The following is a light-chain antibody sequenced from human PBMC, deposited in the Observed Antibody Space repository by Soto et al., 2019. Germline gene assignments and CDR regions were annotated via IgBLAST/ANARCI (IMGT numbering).Light chain of an antibody. J-gene: IGKJ2*01. V-gene: IGKV3-20*01. Sequence: EIVLTQSPGTLPLSPGERATLSCRASQSVSSNFLAWYQQKPGQAPMLLIYSESIRTTGIPDRFSGGASVRDLTHTISAVKPEDFAVYYCQQYGSSPYTFGQGTKLEI. CDR3: QQYGSSPYT. CDR2: SES. CDR1: QSVSSNF.